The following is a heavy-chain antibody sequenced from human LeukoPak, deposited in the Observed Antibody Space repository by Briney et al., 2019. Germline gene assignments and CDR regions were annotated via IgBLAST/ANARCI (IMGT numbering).Heavy chain of an antibody. CDR1: GYTFTSYY. J-gene: IGHJ5*02. D-gene: IGHD3-16*01. CDR3: ARHWGEPNWFDP. V-gene: IGHV1-46*01. CDR2: INPSGGST. Sequence: ASVKVSCKASGYTFTSYYMHWVRQAPGQGLEWMGIINPSGGSTSYAQKFQGRVTMTRDTSASTVYMELSSLRSGDTAVYYCARHWGEPNWFDPWGQGTLVTVSS.